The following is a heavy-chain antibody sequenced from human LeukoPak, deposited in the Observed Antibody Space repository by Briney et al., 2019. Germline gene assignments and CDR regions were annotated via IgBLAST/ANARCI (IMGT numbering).Heavy chain of an antibody. D-gene: IGHD3-22*01. J-gene: IGHJ4*02. Sequence: SETLSLTCTVSGGSLNNYYWSWIRQPPGKGLECLGHIYYSGSTNYNPSLKSRVTISIDTSRNQFSLRLNSVTAADTAVYFCARGRTVYDSTGLGYWGQGTLVTVSS. V-gene: IGHV4-59*01. CDR3: ARGRTVYDSTGLGY. CDR1: GGSLNNYY. CDR2: IYYSGST.